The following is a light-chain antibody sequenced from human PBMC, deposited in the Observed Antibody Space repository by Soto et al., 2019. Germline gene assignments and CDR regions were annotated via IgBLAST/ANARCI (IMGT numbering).Light chain of an antibody. CDR1: SSDVGGYNY. Sequence: QSALSQPASVSGSPGQSIAISCTGTSSDVGGYNYVSWYQQHPGKAPKLLISEVSIRPSGVSDRSSGSKSGNTASLTISGLQTEDEADYYCSSFTSAYNFVFGSGKKVTV. CDR2: EVS. J-gene: IGLJ1*01. V-gene: IGLV2-14*01. CDR3: SSFTSAYNFV.